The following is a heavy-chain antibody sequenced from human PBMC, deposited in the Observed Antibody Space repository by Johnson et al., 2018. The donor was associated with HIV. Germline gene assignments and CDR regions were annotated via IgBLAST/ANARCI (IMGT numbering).Heavy chain of an antibody. CDR2: VKPNGGNT. D-gene: IGHD6-19*01. V-gene: IGHV3-25*03. J-gene: IGHJ3*02. Sequence: VQLVESGGGLAKPAWSPRLSCAASQFTFSRYHMNCVRQPPGNGLDLVGQVKPNGGNTYLIDSVKGRFTISRDNAKNSLYLQMNSLRAEDTAVYYCARGHGIGAVAVPDAFDIWGQGTMVTVSS. CDR3: ARGHGIGAVAVPDAFDI. CDR1: QFTFSRYH.